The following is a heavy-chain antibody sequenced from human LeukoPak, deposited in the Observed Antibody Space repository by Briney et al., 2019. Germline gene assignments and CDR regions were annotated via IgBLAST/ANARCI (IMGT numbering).Heavy chain of an antibody. CDR3: ARRTVSSTDQ. Sequence: SETLSLTCTVSGGSISSSSYYWGWIRQPPGKGLEWIGSIYYSGSTYYNPSLKSRVSISEDTSKNQFSLKLSSVTAADTAVYYRARRTVSSTDQWGQGTLVTVSS. J-gene: IGHJ4*02. V-gene: IGHV4-39*01. D-gene: IGHD4-17*01. CDR2: IYYSGST. CDR1: GGSISSSSYY.